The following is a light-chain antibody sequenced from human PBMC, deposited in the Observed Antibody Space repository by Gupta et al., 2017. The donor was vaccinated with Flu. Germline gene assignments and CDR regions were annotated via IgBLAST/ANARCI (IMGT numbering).Light chain of an antibody. V-gene: IGLV1-44*01. CDR2: NNN. J-gene: IGLJ2*01. CDR1: SDNVGSNS. CDR3: ASSDASMNGWV. Sequence: SVLPQPPSASGTPEPTVTISCTGTSDNVGSNSVNWHQHLPGTAPKLLISNNNHQPSGVPDRFSGSKSGTTASLPISGLQSEDEADDYCASSDASMNGWVFGGGTKLTVL.